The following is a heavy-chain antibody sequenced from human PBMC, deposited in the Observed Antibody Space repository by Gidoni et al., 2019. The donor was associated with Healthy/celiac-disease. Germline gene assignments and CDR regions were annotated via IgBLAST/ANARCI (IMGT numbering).Heavy chain of an antibody. CDR2: IIPIFGTA. Sequence: QVQLVQSGAEVKKPGSSVKVSCKASGGTFSSYAISWVRQAPGQGLEWMGGIIPIFGTANYAQKFQGRVTITADESTSTAYMERSSLRSEDTAVYYCARGGCSSTSCYRYNNWFDPWGQGTLVTVSS. CDR1: GGTFSSYA. J-gene: IGHJ5*02. CDR3: ARGGCSSTSCYRYNNWFDP. V-gene: IGHV1-69*01. D-gene: IGHD2-2*01.